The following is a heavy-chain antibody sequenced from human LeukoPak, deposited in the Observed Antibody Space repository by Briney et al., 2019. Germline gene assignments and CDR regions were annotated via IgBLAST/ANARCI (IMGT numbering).Heavy chain of an antibody. V-gene: IGHV4-39*07. CDR3: ATHNGGSDGTYWYFDL. J-gene: IGHJ2*01. CDR1: GGSLSSSSYY. CDR2: IYYSGST. Sequence: SETLSLTCTVSGGSLSSSSYYWGWIRQPPGKGLEWIGSIYYSGSTYYNPSLKSRVTISVDTSKNQFSLKLSSVTAADTAVYYCATHNGGSDGTYWYFDLWGRGTLVTVSS. D-gene: IGHD3-10*01.